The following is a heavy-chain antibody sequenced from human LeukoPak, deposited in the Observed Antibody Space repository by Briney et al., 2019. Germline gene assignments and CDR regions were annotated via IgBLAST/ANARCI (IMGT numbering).Heavy chain of an antibody. J-gene: IGHJ4*02. Sequence: PGGSLRLSCAASGFTFSSYAMSWVRQAPGKGLEWVSGMSGSGGSTNYADSVKGRFTISRDNSKNTLYLQMNSLRAEDTAVYYCATEIVEAGLLDYWGQGTLVTVSS. CDR2: MSGSGGST. CDR3: ATEIVEAGLLDY. D-gene: IGHD2-21*01. V-gene: IGHV3-23*01. CDR1: GFTFSSYA.